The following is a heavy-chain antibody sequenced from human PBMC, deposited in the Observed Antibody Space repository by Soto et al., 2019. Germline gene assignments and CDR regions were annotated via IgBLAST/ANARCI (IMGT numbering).Heavy chain of an antibody. D-gene: IGHD4-4*01. CDR3: ARRPSYSNGGLYYFDY. Sequence: SSETLSLTCTVSGGSISSSSYYWGWIRQPPGKGLEWIGSIYYSGSTYYNPSLKSRVTISVDTSKNQFSLKLSSVTAADTAVYYCARRPSYSNGGLYYFDYWGQGTLVTVSS. V-gene: IGHV4-39*01. CDR1: GGSISSSSYY. J-gene: IGHJ4*02. CDR2: IYYSGST.